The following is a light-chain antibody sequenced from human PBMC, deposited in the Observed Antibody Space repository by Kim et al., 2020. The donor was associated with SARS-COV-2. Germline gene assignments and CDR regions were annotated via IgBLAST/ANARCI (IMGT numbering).Light chain of an antibody. CDR2: ASS. V-gene: IGKV1-39*01. Sequence: ASVRDRVTSTCRASQSIHNSLDWYQHKSGEAPQLLIYASSTLQSGVPPRFSGSGSGTDFTLTISSLQPEDSASYYCQQSYRIPQAFGQGTKVDIK. CDR3: QQSYRIPQA. CDR1: QSIHNS. J-gene: IGKJ1*01.